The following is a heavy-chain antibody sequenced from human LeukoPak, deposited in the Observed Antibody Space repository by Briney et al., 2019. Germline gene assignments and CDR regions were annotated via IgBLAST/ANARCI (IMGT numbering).Heavy chain of an antibody. Sequence: PGGALRLSCAASGXTFSSYGMHWVRQAPGKGLEWVAVIWYDGSNKYYADSVKGRFTISRDNSKNKLYLQMNRLRAQYTAVYYCARGGYYYDSSGYYFDYWGQGTLVTVSS. CDR1: GXTFSSYG. D-gene: IGHD3-22*01. V-gene: IGHV3-33*01. CDR3: ARGGYYYDSSGYYFDY. CDR2: IWYDGSNK. J-gene: IGHJ4*02.